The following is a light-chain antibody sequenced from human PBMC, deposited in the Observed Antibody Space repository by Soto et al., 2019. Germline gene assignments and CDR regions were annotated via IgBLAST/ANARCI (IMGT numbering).Light chain of an antibody. CDR3: QQYNSWPPT. Sequence: TQSPATLSVSPGDRATLSCRASQSVGSSLAWYQQKRGQPPRLLIYGASSRESGVPDRFSVSGSGTEFVLTVTSLQSDDSAVYSCQQYNSWPPTFDQGTRVEIK. CDR2: GAS. V-gene: IGKV3-15*01. J-gene: IGKJ1*01. CDR1: QSVGSS.